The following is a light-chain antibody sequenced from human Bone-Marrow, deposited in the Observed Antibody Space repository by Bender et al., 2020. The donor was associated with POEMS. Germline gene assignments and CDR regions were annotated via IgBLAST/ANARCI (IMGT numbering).Light chain of an antibody. CDR3: FSYAGGYTYV. CDR2: DVT. V-gene: IGLV2-11*01. CDR1: SNDVGGFDS. J-gene: IGLJ1*01. Sequence: QSALTQPRSVSGSPGQSVTISCSGTSNDVGGFDSVSWYQQLPGKAPKLIIYDVTMRPSGVAARFSGSKSGNTASLTISGLQIDDEADYSCFSYAGGYTYVFGTGTTVSVL.